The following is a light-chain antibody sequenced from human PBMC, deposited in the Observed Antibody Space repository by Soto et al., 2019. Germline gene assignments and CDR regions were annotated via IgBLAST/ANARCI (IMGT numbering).Light chain of an antibody. CDR1: SSNIGAGYD. CDR3: QSHDSSLNSWV. V-gene: IGLV1-40*01. CDR2: GNT. Sequence: QSVLTQPPSMSGAPGQRVTTSCTGSSSNIGAGYDVHWYQLLPGTAPKLLIYGNTNRPSGVPDRFSGSKSGTSASLAITGLRAEDEADYCQSHDSSLNSWVFGGGTKLTVL. J-gene: IGLJ3*02.